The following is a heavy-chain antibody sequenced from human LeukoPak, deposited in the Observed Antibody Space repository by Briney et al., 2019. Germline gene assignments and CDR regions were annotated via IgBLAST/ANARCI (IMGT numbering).Heavy chain of an antibody. CDR1: GFTFSSYA. Sequence: GGSLRLSCAASGFTFSSYAMSWVRRAPGKGLEWVSGISGSGGSTYYADSAKGRFTISRDNSKNTLYLQLNSLRAEDTAVYYCAKDPYDFWSGSYTQFDYWGQGTLVTVSS. J-gene: IGHJ4*02. CDR2: ISGSGGST. D-gene: IGHD3-3*01. CDR3: AKDPYDFWSGSYTQFDY. V-gene: IGHV3-23*01.